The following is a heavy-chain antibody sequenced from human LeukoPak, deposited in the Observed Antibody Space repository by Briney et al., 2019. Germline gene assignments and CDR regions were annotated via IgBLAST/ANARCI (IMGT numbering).Heavy chain of an antibody. CDR3: SRSPRPYDSSGYAFDI. D-gene: IGHD3-22*01. CDR2: INPSGGST. V-gene: IGHV1-46*01. J-gene: IGHJ3*02. CDR1: GYTFTSYY. Sequence: ASVKVSCKASGYTFTSYYMHWVRHAPGQGLEWMGIINPSGGSTSYAQKFQGRVTMTRDTSTSTVYMELSSMRSEDTAVYYCSRSPRPYDSSGYAFDIWGQGTMVTVSS.